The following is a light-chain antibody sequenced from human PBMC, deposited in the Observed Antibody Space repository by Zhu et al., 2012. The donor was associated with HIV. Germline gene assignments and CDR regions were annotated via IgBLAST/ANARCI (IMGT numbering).Light chain of an antibody. V-gene: IGKV1-39*01. J-gene: IGKJ2*01. CDR1: QGIDAY. CDR2: ATS. Sequence: DIRLTQSPSFLSASVGDRVTITCRASQGIDAYLAWYQQKPGKAPKLLIYATSTLPSGVPSRFSGSGFGTDFTLTISSLQPEDFATYYCLQSFATPYIFGQGTNLEIK. CDR3: LQSFATPYI.